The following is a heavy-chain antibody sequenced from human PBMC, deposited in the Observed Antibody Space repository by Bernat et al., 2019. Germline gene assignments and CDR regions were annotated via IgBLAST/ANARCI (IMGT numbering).Heavy chain of an antibody. Sequence: EVQLVESGGGLVQPGRSLRLSCAASGFTFDDYAMHWVRQAPGKGLEWVSGISWNSGSIGYADSVKGRFTISRDNAKNSLYLQMNSLRAEDTALYYCAKDISGGWAAAGMDHWGQGTLVTVSS. V-gene: IGHV3-9*01. D-gene: IGHD6-13*01. CDR3: AKDISGGWAAAGMDH. CDR1: GFTFDDYA. CDR2: ISWNSGSI. J-gene: IGHJ4*02.